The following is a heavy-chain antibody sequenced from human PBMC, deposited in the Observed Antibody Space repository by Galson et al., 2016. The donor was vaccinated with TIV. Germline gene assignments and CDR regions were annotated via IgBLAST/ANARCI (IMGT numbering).Heavy chain of an antibody. CDR2: IFYTGNT. V-gene: IGHV4-59*01. CDR1: GGSISHYY. J-gene: IGHJ3*02. Sequence: TLSLTCTVSGGSISHYYWTWIRQTPGKGLEWIGYIFYTGNTDYNPSLKSRVAISVDTSKNQFSLKLSPLTAADTAVYYCARVSVGAFDIWGQGTMVTVSS. CDR3: ARVSVGAFDI.